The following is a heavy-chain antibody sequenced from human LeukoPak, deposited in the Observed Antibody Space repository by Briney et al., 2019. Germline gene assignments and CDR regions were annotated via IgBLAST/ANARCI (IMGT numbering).Heavy chain of an antibody. D-gene: IGHD1-26*01. V-gene: IGHV3-7*01. Sequence: PGGSLRLSCAASGFTFSSSAMSWVRQAPGKGLEWVANIKQDGSEKYYVDSVKGRFTISRDNAKNSLYLQMNSLRAEDTAVYYCARDKIVGATYFDYWGQGTLVTVSS. J-gene: IGHJ4*02. CDR1: GFTFSSSA. CDR3: ARDKIVGATYFDY. CDR2: IKQDGSEK.